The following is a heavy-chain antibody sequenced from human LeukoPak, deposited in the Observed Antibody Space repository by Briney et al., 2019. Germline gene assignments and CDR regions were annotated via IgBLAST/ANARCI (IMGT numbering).Heavy chain of an antibody. CDR2: IYYSGST. D-gene: IGHD3-22*01. J-gene: IGHJ5*02. CDR3: ARDLRDYYDSSAWFDP. Sequence: SQTLSLTCTVSGGPISSGGYSWSWIRQPPGKGLEWIEYIYYSGSTYYNPSLKSRVTISVDTSKNQFSLKLSSVTAADTAVYYCARDLRDYYDSSAWFDPWGQGTLVTVSS. V-gene: IGHV4-30-4*07. CDR1: GGPISSGGYS.